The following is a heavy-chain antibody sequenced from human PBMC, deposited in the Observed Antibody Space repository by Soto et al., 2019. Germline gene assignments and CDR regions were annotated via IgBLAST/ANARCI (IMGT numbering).Heavy chain of an antibody. D-gene: IGHD1-1*01. J-gene: IGHJ6*03. CDR2: LYSGGET. V-gene: IGHV3-66*04. CDR3: ARRGQRVHYMDV. Sequence: GGSLRLSCAASGFNVNNKYISWVRQAPGTGLEWVSSLYSGGETYYADSVKGRFIISRNNSENTLYLQMNTLRAEDTAVYFCARRGQRVHYMDVWGKGTTVPVSS. CDR1: GFNVNNKY.